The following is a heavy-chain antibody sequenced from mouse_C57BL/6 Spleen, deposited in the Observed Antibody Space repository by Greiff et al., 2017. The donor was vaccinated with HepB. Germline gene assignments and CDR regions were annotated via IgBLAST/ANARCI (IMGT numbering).Heavy chain of an antibody. Sequence: VQLQESDAELVKPGASVKISCKVSGYTFTDHTIHWMKQRPEQGLEWIGYIYPRDGSTKYNEKFKGKATLTADKSSSTAYMQLNSLTSEDSAVYFCAREDYGSSPWFAYWGQGTLVTVSA. D-gene: IGHD1-1*01. CDR1: GYTFTDHT. V-gene: IGHV1-78*01. CDR3: AREDYGSSPWFAY. CDR2: IYPRDGST. J-gene: IGHJ3*01.